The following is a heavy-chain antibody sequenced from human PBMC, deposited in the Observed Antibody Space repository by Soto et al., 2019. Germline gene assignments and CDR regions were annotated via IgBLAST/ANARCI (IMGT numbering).Heavy chain of an antibody. J-gene: IGHJ4*02. Sequence: QVQLVESGGGVVQPGGSLRLSCAASGFTFRDYGMHWVRQAPGKGLEWVAVISYDGINKYYADSVEGRFSVSRDNSKNTLYLQMNSLRHEEKGVYYCAEDANSAAFGYWGQGTLVTVS. CDR2: ISYDGINK. CDR1: GFTFRDYG. V-gene: IGHV3-30*18. CDR3: AEDANSAAFGY. D-gene: IGHD1-7*01.